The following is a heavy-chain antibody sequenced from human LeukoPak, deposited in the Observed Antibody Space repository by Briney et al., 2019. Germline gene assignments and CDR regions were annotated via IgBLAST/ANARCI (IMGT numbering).Heavy chain of an antibody. CDR2: IYYSGST. V-gene: IGHV4-30-4*01. Sequence: SETLSLTCTVSGGSISSGDYYWSWIRQPPGKGLEWIGYIYYSGSTYYNPSLKSRVTISVDTSKNQFSLKLSSVTAADTAVYYCARGVRFLEWLSALGNYYFDYWGQGTLATVSS. CDR1: GGSISSGDYY. D-gene: IGHD3-3*01. J-gene: IGHJ4*02. CDR3: ARGVRFLEWLSALGNYYFDY.